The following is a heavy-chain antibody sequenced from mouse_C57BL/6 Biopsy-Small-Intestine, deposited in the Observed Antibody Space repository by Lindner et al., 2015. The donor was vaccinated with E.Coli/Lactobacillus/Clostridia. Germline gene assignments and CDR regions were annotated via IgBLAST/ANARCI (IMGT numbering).Heavy chain of an antibody. CDR2: IYPGDGDT. V-gene: IGHV1-80*01. J-gene: IGHJ2*01. D-gene: IGHD1-1*01. CDR1: GYAFSSYW. CDR3: ARNEYYYGSSYLRDY. Sequence: VQLQESGAELVKPGASVKISCKASGYAFSSYWMNWVKLRPGKGLEWIGQIYPGDGDTNYNGKFKGKATLTADKSSSTAYMQLSSLTSEDSAVYFCARNEYYYGSSYLRDYWGQGTTLTVSS.